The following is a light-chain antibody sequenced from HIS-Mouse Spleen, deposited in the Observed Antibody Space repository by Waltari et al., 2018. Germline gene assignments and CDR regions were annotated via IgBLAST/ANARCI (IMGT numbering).Light chain of an antibody. Sequence: QSALTQPRSVSGSPGQSVTISCTGTTSAVGGYKYVSWYHQHPGKAPKLMICDVSKRPSGVPDRFSGSKSGNTASLTISGLQAEDEADYYCCSYAGSYRVFGTGTKVTVL. CDR3: CSYAGSYRV. V-gene: IGLV2-11*01. CDR2: DVS. CDR1: TSAVGGYKY. J-gene: IGLJ1*01.